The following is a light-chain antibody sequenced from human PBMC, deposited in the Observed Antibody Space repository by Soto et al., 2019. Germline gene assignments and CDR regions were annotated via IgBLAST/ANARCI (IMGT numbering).Light chain of an antibody. J-gene: IGLJ3*02. CDR1: SSNIGSDT. V-gene: IGLV1-44*01. CDR2: SNN. CDR3: AAWNDILNGWV. Sequence: QSVLTQPPSASGTPGQRVTISCSGSSSNIGSDTVNWYQQLPGTAPKLLIYSNNQRHSGVPDRCSGSKSGTSASLAISGLQSEDEADYYCAAWNDILNGWVFGGGTKLTVL.